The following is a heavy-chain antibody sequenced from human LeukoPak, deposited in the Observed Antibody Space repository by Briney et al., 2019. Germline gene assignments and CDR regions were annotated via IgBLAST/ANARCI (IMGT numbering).Heavy chain of an antibody. Sequence: SETLSLTCTVSGGSLSTYYWSWIRQSPGKGLEWIGSIYYSGSTNYNPSLKSRVTISVDTTKNQFSLELSSVTAADTAVYYCAVNLTKHTFDIWGQGTMVTVSS. CDR1: GGSLSTYY. CDR3: AVNLTKHTFDI. J-gene: IGHJ3*02. CDR2: IYYSGST. D-gene: IGHD1-1*01. V-gene: IGHV4-59*08.